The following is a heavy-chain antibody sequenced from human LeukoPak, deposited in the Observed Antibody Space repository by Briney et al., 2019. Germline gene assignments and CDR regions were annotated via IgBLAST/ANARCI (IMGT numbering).Heavy chain of an antibody. J-gene: IGHJ4*02. CDR2: ISSTSNTI. CDR3: ARTGAPLAVPGTEFI. D-gene: IGHD6-19*01. V-gene: IGHV3-48*03. CDR1: GFTFSNYD. Sequence: GGSLRLSCAASGFTFSNYDMKWVRQAPGKGLEWVSYISSTSNTIYYADSVKGRFTISRDNAKNSPFLQMNSLRAEDTAVYYCARTGAPLAVPGTEFIWGQGTLVTVSS.